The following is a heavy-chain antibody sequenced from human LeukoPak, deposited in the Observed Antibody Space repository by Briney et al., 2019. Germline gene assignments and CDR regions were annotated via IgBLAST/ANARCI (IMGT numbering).Heavy chain of an antibody. J-gene: IGHJ6*03. Sequence: PGGSLRLSCAASGFTFDDYAMPWVRQAPGKGLEWVSGISWNSGSIGYADSVKGRFTISRDNAKNSLYLQMNSLRAEDTALYYCAKDHSYYYYYYMDVWGKGTTVTVSS. V-gene: IGHV3-9*01. CDR2: ISWNSGSI. CDR1: GFTFDDYA. CDR3: AKDHSYYYYYYMDV.